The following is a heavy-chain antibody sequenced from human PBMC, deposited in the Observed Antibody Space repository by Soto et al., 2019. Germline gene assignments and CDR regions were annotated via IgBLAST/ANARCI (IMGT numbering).Heavy chain of an antibody. Sequence: QLQLQESGPGLVKPSETLSLTCTVSGGSISSSSYYWGWIRQPPGKGLEWIGSIYDSGSTYYNPSLKRRVTISVDTSKHQFSLKLSSVTAADTAVYYCARRGSSSWYGYWGQGTLVTVSS. CDR2: IYDSGST. CDR1: GGSISSSSYY. J-gene: IGHJ4*02. V-gene: IGHV4-39*01. CDR3: ARRGSSSWYGY. D-gene: IGHD6-13*01.